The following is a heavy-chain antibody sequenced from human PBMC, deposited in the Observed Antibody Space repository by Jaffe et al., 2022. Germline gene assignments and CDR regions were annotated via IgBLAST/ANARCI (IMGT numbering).Heavy chain of an antibody. V-gene: IGHV3-23*01. CDR3: AKNILSSGDFYFDF. D-gene: IGHD7-27*01. Sequence: ELQLLESGGGMVQPGGSLRLSCTASGFNFRNYAMTWVRQAPGRGLEWVTDITGSGSYTYYADSVKGRFTVSRDNSKKTLYLQMNSLRDEDTAVYYCAKNILSSGDFYFDFWGPGTLVSVSS. J-gene: IGHJ4*02. CDR1: GFNFRNYA. CDR2: ITGSGSYT.